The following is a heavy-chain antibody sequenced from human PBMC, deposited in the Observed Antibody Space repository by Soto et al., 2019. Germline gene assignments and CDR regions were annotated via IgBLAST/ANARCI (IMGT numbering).Heavy chain of an antibody. CDR1: GGYISSSNW. Sequence: WDTPSLTCGVSGGYISSSNWWSWVRQPPGKGLEWIGEIYHSGSTNYNLSLKNPVTISVEKSKNQFSLKLSAVTAADTAVYYCAGFYGSGSYYRALHYGMDVWGQGTTVTVSS. CDR2: IYHSGST. D-gene: IGHD3-10*01. V-gene: IGHV4-4*02. J-gene: IGHJ6*02. CDR3: AGFYGSGSYYRALHYGMDV.